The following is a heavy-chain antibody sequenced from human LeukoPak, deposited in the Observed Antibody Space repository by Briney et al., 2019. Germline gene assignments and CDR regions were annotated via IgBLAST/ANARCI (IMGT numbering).Heavy chain of an antibody. CDR3: ARDSTYYYDSSGYYPKDYYFDY. J-gene: IGHJ4*02. D-gene: IGHD3-22*01. CDR1: GGTFSSYA. V-gene: IGHV1-69*04. CDR2: IIPILGIA. Sequence: ASVKVSCKASGGTFSSYAISWVRQAPGQGLEWMGRIIPILGIANYAQKFQGRVTITADKSTSTAYMELSSLRSEDTAVYYCARDSTYYYDSSGYYPKDYYFDYWGQGTLVTVSS.